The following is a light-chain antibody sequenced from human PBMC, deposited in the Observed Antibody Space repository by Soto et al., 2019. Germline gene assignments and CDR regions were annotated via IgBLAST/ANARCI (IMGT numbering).Light chain of an antibody. CDR3: QQRYGTPLT. V-gene: IGKV1-39*01. Sequence: DMEMNQSPSSLYAFVGDRVTITCRASQSISNYLNWYQHKPGKVPKLLIYAASSLQSGVPTRFSGSGPGTDFTLTSNSLQPEECATCYCQQRYGTPLTFGGGTKIEIK. J-gene: IGKJ4*01. CDR2: AAS. CDR1: QSISNY.